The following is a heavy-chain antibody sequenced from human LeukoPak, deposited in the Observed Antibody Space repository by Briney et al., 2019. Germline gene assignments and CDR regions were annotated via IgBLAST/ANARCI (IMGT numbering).Heavy chain of an antibody. CDR1: GYKFSNFG. J-gene: IGHJ6*02. Sequence: ASVKVSCKASGYKFSNFGISWVRQAPGQGLEWMGWISAHNGTTNYAQSFQGRVTMTTDTSTNTAYLDLKSLRSDDTAVYYCARALSTTSCCYGLDVWGQGSTVTVS. D-gene: IGHD2-2*01. CDR3: ARALSTTSCCYGLDV. CDR2: ISAHNGTT. V-gene: IGHV1-18*01.